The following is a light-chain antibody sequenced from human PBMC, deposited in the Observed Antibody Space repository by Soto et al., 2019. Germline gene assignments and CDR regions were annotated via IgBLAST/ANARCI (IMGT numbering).Light chain of an antibody. CDR1: SSNIGAGYD. CDR3: QSYDSSLSALYV. J-gene: IGLJ1*01. CDR2: GNS. V-gene: IGLV1-40*01. Sequence: QSVLTQPPSVSGAPGQRVTISCTGSSSNIGAGYDVHWYQQLPGTAPKLLIYGNSNRPSGVPDRFSGSKSGTSASLAITGLQAEDEADYYRQSYDSSLSALYVFGTRTKLTVL.